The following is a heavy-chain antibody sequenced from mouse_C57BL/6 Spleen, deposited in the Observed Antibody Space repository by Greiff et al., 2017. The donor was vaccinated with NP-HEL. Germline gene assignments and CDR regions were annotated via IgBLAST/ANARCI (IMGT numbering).Heavy chain of an antibody. CDR3: AKKELEPDYAMAY. V-gene: IGHV2-5*01. CDR2: IWRGGST. Sequence: QVQLQQSGPGLVQPSQSLSITCTVSGFSLTSYGVHWVRQSPGKGLEWLGVIWRGGSTDYNAAFMSRLSITKDNSKSHVFFKMNSLQAADPAIYYCAKKELEPDYAMAYWGQGTSVTVSS. CDR1: GFSLTSYG. J-gene: IGHJ4*01.